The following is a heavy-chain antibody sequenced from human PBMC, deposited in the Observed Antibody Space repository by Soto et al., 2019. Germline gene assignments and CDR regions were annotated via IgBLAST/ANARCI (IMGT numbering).Heavy chain of an antibody. Sequence: EVQLVESGGGLVKPGGSLRLSCAASGFTFSSYSMNWVRQAPGQGLEWVSSISSSSSYIYYADSVTGRFTISRDNAKNSLYLQMNSLRAEDTAVYYGARLEVVAATMDVWGQGTTVTVSS. D-gene: IGHD2-15*01. CDR1: GFTFSSYS. V-gene: IGHV3-21*01. CDR3: ARLEVVAATMDV. J-gene: IGHJ6*02. CDR2: ISSSSSYI.